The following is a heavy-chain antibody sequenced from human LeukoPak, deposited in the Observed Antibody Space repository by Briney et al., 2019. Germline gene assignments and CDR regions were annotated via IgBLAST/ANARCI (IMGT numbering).Heavy chain of an antibody. Sequence: GGSLRLSCAASGVTFSNAWMNGGRQAPGRGLEWGGGIKSKTDGGTTDYAAPVKARFTISRDDSKNTLYLQMTRLKTEDTAVYYCTGRYGSGSYYYYYGMDVWGQGTTVTVSS. J-gene: IGHJ6*02. D-gene: IGHD3-10*01. CDR1: GVTFSNAW. CDR3: TGRYGSGSYYYYYGMDV. CDR2: IKSKTDGGTT. V-gene: IGHV3-15*07.